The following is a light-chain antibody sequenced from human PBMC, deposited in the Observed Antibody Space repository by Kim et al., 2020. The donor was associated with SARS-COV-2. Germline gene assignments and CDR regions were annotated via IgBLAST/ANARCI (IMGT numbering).Light chain of an antibody. CDR2: DKN. Sequence: ALGQTVIFTCQGDSLRTDYAGWYQQKPGQAPVLVIYDKNNRPSGIPDRFAGSSSGDTASLTITGAQAEDEADYYCNSRDSSGNLYVFGTGTKVTVL. CDR3: NSRDSSGNLYV. CDR1: SLRTDY. J-gene: IGLJ1*01. V-gene: IGLV3-19*01.